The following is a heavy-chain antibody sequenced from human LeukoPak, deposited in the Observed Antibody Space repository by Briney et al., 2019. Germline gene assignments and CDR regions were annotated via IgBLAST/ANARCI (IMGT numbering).Heavy chain of an antibody. J-gene: IGHJ6*04. CDR1: GFTFSLYA. CDR2: LSGNGITT. V-gene: IGHV3-23*01. CDR3: AKDTLVWFGEPLGSMDV. D-gene: IGHD3-10*01. Sequence: QPGGSLRLSCAASGFTFSLYAMSWVRQAPGKGLEWVSSLSGNGITTYYADSVKGRFTVSRDNSKNTLYLQMSSLRAEDTALYYCAKDTLVWFGEPLGSMDVWGKGTTVIVSS.